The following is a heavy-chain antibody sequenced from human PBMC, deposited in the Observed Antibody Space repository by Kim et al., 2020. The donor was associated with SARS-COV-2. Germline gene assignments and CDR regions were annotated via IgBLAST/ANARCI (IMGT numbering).Heavy chain of an antibody. D-gene: IGHD1-26*01. CDR3: AKDLTSGSYGAAGYYGMDV. Sequence: GQFTISRENSKNTLYLQMNSLRAEDTAVYYCAKDLTSGSYGAAGYYGMDVWGQGTTVTVSS. J-gene: IGHJ6*02. V-gene: IGHV3-30*02.